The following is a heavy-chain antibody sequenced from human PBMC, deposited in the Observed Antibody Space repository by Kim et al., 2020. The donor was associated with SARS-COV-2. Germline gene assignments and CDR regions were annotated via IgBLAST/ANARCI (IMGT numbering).Heavy chain of an antibody. CDR1: GFTFSTFG. D-gene: IGHD1-1*01. CDR2: ISHDGSSI. Sequence: GGSLRLSCAASGFTFSTFGVHWVRQAPGKGLEWMAVISHDGSSIYYADSVKGRFTISRDNSKNTLYLQMNSLRAEDAAVYYCAKSIEDNYALTYFDSWGQGTLVTVSS. V-gene: IGHV3-30*18. CDR3: AKSIEDNYALTYFDS. J-gene: IGHJ4*02.